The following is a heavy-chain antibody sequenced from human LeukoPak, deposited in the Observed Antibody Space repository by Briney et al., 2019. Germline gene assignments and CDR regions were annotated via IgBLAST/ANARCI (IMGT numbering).Heavy chain of an antibody. J-gene: IGHJ4*02. V-gene: IGHV1-2*02. CDR3: ARVPRGNYYFDY. CDR1: GYTFTGCY. D-gene: IGHD1-7*01. Sequence: ASVKVSCKASGYTFTGCYMHWVRQAPGQGLEWMGWINPNNGGTNYAQKFQGRVTMTRDTSISSAYMELSRLRSDDTAVYYCARVPRGNYYFDYWGQGTLVTVSS. CDR2: INPNNGGT.